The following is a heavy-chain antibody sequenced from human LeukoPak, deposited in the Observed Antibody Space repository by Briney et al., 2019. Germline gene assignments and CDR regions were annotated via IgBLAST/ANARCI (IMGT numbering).Heavy chain of an antibody. CDR1: GFTFSSYT. CDR3: ARDLDTTVTMKGMDV. J-gene: IGHJ6*04. D-gene: IGHD4-17*01. V-gene: IGHV3-21*04. CDR2: ISSGSSYI. Sequence: GGSLRLSCAASGFTFSSYTMNWVRQAPGKGLEWVSSISSGSSYIYYADSMKGRFTISRDNAKNSLYLQMNSLRAEDTAVYYCARDLDTTVTMKGMDVWGKGTTVTVSS.